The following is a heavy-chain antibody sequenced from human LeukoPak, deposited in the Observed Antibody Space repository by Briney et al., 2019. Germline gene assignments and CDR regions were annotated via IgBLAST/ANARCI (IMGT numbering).Heavy chain of an antibody. D-gene: IGHD5-24*01. CDR1: GGSFSGYY. CDR2: INHSGST. J-gene: IGHJ4*02. Sequence: SETPSLTCAVYGGSFSGYYWSWIRQPPGKGLEWIGEINHSGSTNYNPSLKSRVTISVDTSKNQFSLKLSSVTAADTAVYYCARVRDGYFDYWGQGTLVTVSS. CDR3: ARVRDGYFDY. V-gene: IGHV4-34*01.